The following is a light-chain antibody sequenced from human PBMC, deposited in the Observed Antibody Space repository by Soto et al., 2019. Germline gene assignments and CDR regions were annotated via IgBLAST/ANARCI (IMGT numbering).Light chain of an antibody. J-gene: IGKJ4*01. V-gene: IGKV3-15*01. CDR1: QSVSSN. CDR2: GAS. CDR3: QQYNNWPHPLT. Sequence: EIVMTQSPATLSVSPGERATLSCRASQSVSSNLAWYQQKPGQAPRLLIYGASTRATGIPARFSGSGSETEFTLTISSLQSVDFAVYYWQQYNNWPHPLTFGGGNKVEIK.